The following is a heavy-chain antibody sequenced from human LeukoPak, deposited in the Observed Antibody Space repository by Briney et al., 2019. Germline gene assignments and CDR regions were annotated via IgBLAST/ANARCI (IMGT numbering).Heavy chain of an antibody. D-gene: IGHD1-1*01. CDR2: IYHSGST. V-gene: IGHV4-38-2*02. J-gene: IGHJ4*02. Sequence: QSSETLSLTCTVSGYSISNGYFWGWIRQPPGQGLEWIGTIYHSGSTYYNPSLKSRVTISVDTSKNQFSLKLSSVTAADTAVYYCARSGTWEGVDYWGQGTLVTVSS. CDR1: GYSISNGYF. CDR3: ARSGTWEGVDY.